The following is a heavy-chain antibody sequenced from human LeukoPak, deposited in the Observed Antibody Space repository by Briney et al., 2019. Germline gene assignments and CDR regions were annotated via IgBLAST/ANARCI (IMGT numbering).Heavy chain of an antibody. CDR3: TTDLGDYGDYVRC. V-gene: IGHV3-15*01. D-gene: IGHD4-17*01. CDR1: GFTFNNAW. CDR2: IKSDGGTT. J-gene: IGHJ4*02. Sequence: GGSLRLSCAASGFTFNNAWMSWVRQAPGKGLEWIGRIKSDGGTTDYAAPVKGRFTISRDDSKNTLYLQMNSLKAEDTAVYYCTTDLGDYGDYVRCWGQGTLVIVSS.